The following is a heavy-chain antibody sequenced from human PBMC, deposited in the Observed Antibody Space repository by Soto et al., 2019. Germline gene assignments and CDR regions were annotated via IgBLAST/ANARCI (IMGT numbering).Heavy chain of an antibody. D-gene: IGHD3-3*01. J-gene: IGHJ4*02. CDR3: ATVSWRFSDFDY. CDR2: FDPEDGET. CDR1: GYTLTELS. V-gene: IGHV1-24*01. Sequence: ASVKVSCKVSGYTLTELSMHWVRQAPGKGLEWMGGFDPEDGETIYAQKFQGRVTMTEDTSTDTAYMELSSLRSEDTAVYYCATVSWRFSDFDYWGQGTLVSVSS.